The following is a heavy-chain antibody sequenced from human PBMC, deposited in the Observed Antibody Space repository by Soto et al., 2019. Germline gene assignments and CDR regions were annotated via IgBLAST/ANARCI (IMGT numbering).Heavy chain of an antibody. CDR1: GYTSTSYG. D-gene: IGHD2-15*01. J-gene: IGHJ5*02. V-gene: IGHV1-18*04. CDR2: ISAYNGNT. Sequence: ASVKVSCKASGYTSTSYGISWVRQAPGQGLEWMGWISAYNGNTNYAQKLQGRVTMTTDTSTSTAYMELRSLRSDDTAVYYCARVVVVAARGPWFDPWGQGTLVTVSS. CDR3: ARVVVVAARGPWFDP.